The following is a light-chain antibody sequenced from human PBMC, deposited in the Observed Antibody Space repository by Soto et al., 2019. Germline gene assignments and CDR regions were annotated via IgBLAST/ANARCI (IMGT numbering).Light chain of an antibody. Sequence: EIVMTQSPATLSVSPGERATLSCRASQSVNRNLAWYQQKFGQAPRLLIYAASTRATGIPARFSGSGSETEFTLTISSPQSEDFAIYYCQQYNNWWTFGQGTKVES. CDR2: AAS. J-gene: IGKJ1*01. CDR1: QSVNRN. V-gene: IGKV3-15*01. CDR3: QQYNNWWT.